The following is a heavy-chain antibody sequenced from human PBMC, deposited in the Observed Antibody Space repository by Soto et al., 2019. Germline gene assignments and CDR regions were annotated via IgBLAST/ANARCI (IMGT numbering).Heavy chain of an antibody. V-gene: IGHV3-13*05. CDR1: GFTFRNYD. CDR3: ARTDRDFYGLDV. Sequence: EVQLVESGGGLVQPGGSLRLSCEASGFTFRNYDMHWVRQGTGKGLEWVSGISAAGDPDYADSVEGRSTISRQNAQNSFFPQRHTVGAGVTVVYYFARTDRDFYGLDVWGQGNTVSVSS. J-gene: IGHJ6*02. CDR2: ISAAGDP.